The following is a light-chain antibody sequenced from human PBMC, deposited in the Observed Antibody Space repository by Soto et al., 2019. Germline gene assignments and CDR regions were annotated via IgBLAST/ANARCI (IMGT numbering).Light chain of an antibody. CDR2: EVN. V-gene: IGLV2-14*01. CDR1: SSDVGGYKF. J-gene: IGLJ3*02. Sequence: QSALTQPASVSASPGQSITISCTGTSSDVGGYKFVSWYQHHPGKAPKLMIYEVNNRPSGVSNRFSGSKSGNMASLTISGRQPEDEADYYCLSYTSANTRVFGGGTKLTVL. CDR3: LSYTSANTRV.